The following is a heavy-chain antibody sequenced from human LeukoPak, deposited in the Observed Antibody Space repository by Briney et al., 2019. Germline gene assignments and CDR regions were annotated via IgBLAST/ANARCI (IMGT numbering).Heavy chain of an antibody. CDR3: ARVRIAAAGTRGWFDP. V-gene: IGHV3-21*01. CDR2: ISSSSSYI. J-gene: IGHJ5*02. Sequence: GGSLRLSCAASGFTYSSYSMNWVRQAPGKGLEWVSSISSSSSYIYYADSVKGRFTISRDNAKNSLYLQMNSLRAEDTAVYYCARVRIAAAGTRGWFDPWGQGTLVTVSS. CDR1: GFTYSSYS. D-gene: IGHD6-13*01.